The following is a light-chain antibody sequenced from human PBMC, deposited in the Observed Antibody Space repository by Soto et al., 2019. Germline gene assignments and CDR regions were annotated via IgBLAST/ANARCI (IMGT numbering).Light chain of an antibody. J-gene: IGLJ1*01. CDR1: SSDVGGYNY. CDR2: DVS. V-gene: IGLV2-14*01. Sequence: QSALTQPASVSGSPGQSITISCTGTSSDVGGYNYVSWHQQHRAKAPKLMIYDVSNPPSGVAKRFSGCKSGNTASLTISGRQAEDEADYYCSSDTSSSTLSFVFGTGTKLTVL. CDR3: SSDTSSSTLSFV.